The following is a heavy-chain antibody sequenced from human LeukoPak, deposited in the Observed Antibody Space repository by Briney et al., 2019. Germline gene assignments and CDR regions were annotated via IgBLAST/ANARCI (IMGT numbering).Heavy chain of an antibody. J-gene: IGHJ4*02. CDR1: GFTFDDYA. Sequence: GGSLRLSCAASGFTFDDYAMHWVRQAPGKGLEWVSGISWNSGSIGYADSVKGRFTISRDNAKNSLYLQMNSLRAEDTALYYCAKDRGYHGSGSVYFDYWGQGTLVTVSS. D-gene: IGHD3-10*01. CDR2: ISWNSGSI. CDR3: AKDRGYHGSGSVYFDY. V-gene: IGHV3-9*01.